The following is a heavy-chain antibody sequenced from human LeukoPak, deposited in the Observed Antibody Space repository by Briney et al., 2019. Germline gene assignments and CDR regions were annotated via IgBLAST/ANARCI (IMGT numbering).Heavy chain of an antibody. CDR2: ISDSGGST. D-gene: IGHD6-19*01. CDR3: AKDLSRAVAADWFDP. V-gene: IGHV3-23*01. CDR1: RFTFSNYD. Sequence: GGSLTLSCAASRFTFSNYDMRWVRQAPGKGREWFTSISDSGGSTYYADSVKGRFTISRDNSKTTLYLQMTNLRAADTAVYYCAKDLSRAVAADWFDPWDQGSLVTVSS. J-gene: IGHJ5*02.